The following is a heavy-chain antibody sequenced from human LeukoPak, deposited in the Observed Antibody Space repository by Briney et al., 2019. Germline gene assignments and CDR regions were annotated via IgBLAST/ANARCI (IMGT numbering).Heavy chain of an antibody. V-gene: IGHV3-30*18. D-gene: IGHD3-22*01. CDR2: ISYDGSNK. CDR3: AKAPVDGGYYDSSGYLACYFDY. J-gene: IGHJ4*02. Sequence: GGSLRLSFAASGFTFSSYGMHWVRQAPGKGLEWVAVISYDGSNKYYADSVKGRFTISRDNSKNTLYLQMNSLRAEDTAVYYCAKAPVDGGYYDSSGYLACYFDYWGQGTLVTVSS. CDR1: GFTFSSYG.